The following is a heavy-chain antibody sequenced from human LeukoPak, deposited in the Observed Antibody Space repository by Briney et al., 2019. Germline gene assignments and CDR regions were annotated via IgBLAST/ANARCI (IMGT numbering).Heavy chain of an antibody. D-gene: IGHD6-6*01. CDR3: ARQWGYTSSSERANWFDL. V-gene: IGHV4-59*08. CDR2: VYHRGST. CDR1: GGSISSYY. J-gene: IGHJ5*02. Sequence: PSETLSLTCIVSGGSISSYYWNWLRQPPGKGLEWIGYVYHRGSTNSNPSLKSRVTISIDTSKSQFSLKLSSVTAADTAVYYCARQWGYTSSSERANWFDLWGQGTLVTVSS.